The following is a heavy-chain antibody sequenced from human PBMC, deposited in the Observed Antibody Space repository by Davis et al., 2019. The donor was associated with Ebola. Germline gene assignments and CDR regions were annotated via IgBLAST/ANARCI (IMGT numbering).Heavy chain of an antibody. CDR3: ARVQFPTTSDH. CDR1: GYTFTSYG. CDR2: INPHNGNT. V-gene: IGHV1-18*04. D-gene: IGHD1-1*01. J-gene: IGHJ4*02. Sequence: ASVKVSCKASGYTFTSYGITWVRQAPGQGLEWMGWINPHNGNTNYAQNVQGRVTMTTETSTSTAYMEVGSLRPDDTAVYYCARVQFPTTSDHWGQGTLVTVSS.